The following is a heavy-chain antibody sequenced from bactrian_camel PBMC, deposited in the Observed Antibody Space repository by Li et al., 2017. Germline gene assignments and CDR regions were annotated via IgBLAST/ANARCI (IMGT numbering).Heavy chain of an antibody. CDR1: GFTFSKYG. D-gene: IGHD4*01. V-gene: IGHV3S40*01. J-gene: IGHJ6*01. CDR3: VKDGGYYSAHDETQTFGY. Sequence: VQLVESGGGLVQPGGSLRLSCAASGFTFSKYGMTWVRQAPGKGLEWVARINGEGSSTFYAGSVKGRLTISRDDAKNTVYLQMNSLKVEDTAVYYCVKDGGYYSAHDETQTFGYWGQGTQVTVS. CDR2: INGEGSST.